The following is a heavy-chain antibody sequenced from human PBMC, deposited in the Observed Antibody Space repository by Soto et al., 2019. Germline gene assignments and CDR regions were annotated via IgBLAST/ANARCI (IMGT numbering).Heavy chain of an antibody. CDR1: GFTFSSYG. J-gene: IGHJ6*02. V-gene: IGHV3-30*18. D-gene: IGHD3-10*01. Sequence: GGSLRLSCAASGFTFSSYGMHWVRQAPGKGLEWVAVISYDGSNKYYADSVKGRFTISRDNSKNTLYLQMNSLRAEDTAVYYCAKDLSTMVRGVIITPVYYYYGMDVWGQGTTVTVSS. CDR3: AKDLSTMVRGVIITPVYYYYGMDV. CDR2: ISYDGSNK.